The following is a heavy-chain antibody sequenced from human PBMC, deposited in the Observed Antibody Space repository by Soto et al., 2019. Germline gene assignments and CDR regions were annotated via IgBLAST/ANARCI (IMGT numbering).Heavy chain of an antibody. J-gene: IGHJ3*02. V-gene: IGHV1-18*01. CDR3: ARDQTKWPRDAFDM. CDR2: ISPYNGNT. Sequence: HVQLVQSGAEGKKPGASLKVSCKASGYTFISYGVTWVRQAPGQGLEWLGWISPYNGNTNYAQKFQGRITMTTDTSTSTAYMDMRSRRTDDTAVYYGARDQTKWPRDAFDMWGQATMVVLSS. CDR1: GYTFISYG. D-gene: IGHD2-8*01.